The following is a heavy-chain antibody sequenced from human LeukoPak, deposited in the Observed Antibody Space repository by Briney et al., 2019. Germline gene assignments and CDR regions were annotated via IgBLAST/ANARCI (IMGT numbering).Heavy chain of an antibody. J-gene: IGHJ6*03. CDR3: ASPNTIFGRYYMDV. CDR2: ISSSSSTI. CDR1: GFTFSSYS. D-gene: IGHD3-3*01. Sequence: GGSLRLSCAASGFTFSSYSMNWVRQAPGKGLEWVSYISSSSSTIYYADSVKGRFTISRDNAKNSLYLRMNSLRAEDTAVYYCASPNTIFGRYYMDVWGKGTTVTVSS. V-gene: IGHV3-48*04.